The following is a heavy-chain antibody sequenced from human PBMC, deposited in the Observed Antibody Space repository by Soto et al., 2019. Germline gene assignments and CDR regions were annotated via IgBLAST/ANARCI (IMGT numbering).Heavy chain of an antibody. CDR3: GRGRSGQIVVFY. CDR1: GYTFTGHY. V-gene: IGHV1-2*02. J-gene: IGHJ4*02. D-gene: IGHD1-26*01. Sequence: QVQLVQSGAEVKKPGASGKVSCKASGYTFTGHYIHWVRQSPEQGPEWMGEIGPESGATRYAQRFQGRVTMTRDMSITTVYMELNNLSPDDTAVYYCGRGRSGQIVVFYWGQGTPVTVSS. CDR2: IGPESGAT.